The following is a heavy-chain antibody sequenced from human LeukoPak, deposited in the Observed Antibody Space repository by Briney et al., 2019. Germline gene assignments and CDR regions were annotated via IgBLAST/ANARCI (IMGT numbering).Heavy chain of an antibody. J-gene: IGHJ4*02. Sequence: GGSLRLSCAASGFIFSDSWMNWVRRAPGKGLEWVATMNQNGDQTNYADSVRGRFTISRDNAKNSLYLQMNSLRAEDTAVYYCARDVRYWGRGTLVTVSS. CDR1: GFIFSDSW. CDR2: MNQNGDQT. V-gene: IGHV3-7*04. CDR3: ARDVRY.